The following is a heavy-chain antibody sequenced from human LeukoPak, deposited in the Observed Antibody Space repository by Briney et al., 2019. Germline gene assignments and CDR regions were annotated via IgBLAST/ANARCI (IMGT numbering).Heavy chain of an antibody. D-gene: IGHD3-22*01. CDR2: IKQYGSEK. J-gene: IGHJ4*02. V-gene: IGHV3-7*03. CDR1: GFTFSSYW. Sequence: GGSLRLSCAASGFTFSSYWMTWVRQAPGKGLEWVANIKQYGSEKYYVDSVKGRFTISRDNAKNSLYLQMNNLRAEDTAVYYCAKEGSVITHTPFDYWGQGTLVTVSS. CDR3: AKEGSVITHTPFDY.